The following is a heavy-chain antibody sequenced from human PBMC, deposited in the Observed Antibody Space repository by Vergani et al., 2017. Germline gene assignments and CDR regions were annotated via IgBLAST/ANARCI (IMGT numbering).Heavy chain of an antibody. Sequence: QAQLVQSGSEVKKPGASVKVSCRASGYTFTNYALNWVRQAPGQGLEWMGWINSNSGNPTYAQGFKGRFVFSLDSSVSTSYLQINSLQPEDTAVYYCVRTRSGSCTGGSCYSGWFDPWGQGTLVTVSS. V-gene: IGHV7-4-1*02. CDR2: INSNSGNP. D-gene: IGHD2-15*01. CDR1: GYTFTNYA. CDR3: VRTRSGSCTGGSCYSGWFDP. J-gene: IGHJ5*02.